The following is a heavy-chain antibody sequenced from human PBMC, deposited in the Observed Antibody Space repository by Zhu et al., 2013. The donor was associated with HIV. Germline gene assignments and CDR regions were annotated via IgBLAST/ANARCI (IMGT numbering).Heavy chain of an antibody. V-gene: IGHV1-69*01. CDR2: IIPIFGTA. CDR3: ARERTYYYDSSGYYDAFDI. J-gene: IGHJ3*02. CDR1: GYTLTNAL. Sequence: QVQVVQSGAEEKRPGASVKVSCKASGYTLTNALVHWVRQAPGQGLEWMGGIIPIFGTANYAQKFQGRVTITADESTSTAYLELSSLRSEDTAVYYCARERTYYYDSSGYYDAFDIWGQGTMVIVSS. D-gene: IGHD3-22*01.